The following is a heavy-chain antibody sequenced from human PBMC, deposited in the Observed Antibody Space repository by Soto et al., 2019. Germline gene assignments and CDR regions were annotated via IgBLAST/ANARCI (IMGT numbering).Heavy chain of an antibody. D-gene: IGHD1-1*01. CDR2: IVVGTGNT. V-gene: IGHV1-58*01. CDR1: GFTFTSSA. CDR3: AAMATNSSGAFDI. Sequence: SVKVSCKASGFTFTSSAVQWVRQARGQRLEWIGWIVVGTGNTNYAQKFQERVTITRDTSTSTAYMELSSLRSEDTAVYYCAAMATNSSGAFDIWGQGKMVTVSS. J-gene: IGHJ3*02.